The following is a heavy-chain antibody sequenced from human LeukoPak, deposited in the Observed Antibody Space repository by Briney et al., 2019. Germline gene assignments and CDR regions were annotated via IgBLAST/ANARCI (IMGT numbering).Heavy chain of an antibody. D-gene: IGHD5-12*01. J-gene: IGHJ6*02. CDR2: IRSKANSYAT. Sequence: QTGGSLKLSCAASGFTFSGSAMLWVRQASGKGLEWVGRIRSKANSYATAYAASVKGRFTISRDDSKNTAYLQMNSLKTEETAVYYCAHHTPRHMVATLDYGMDVWGQGTTVTVSS. CDR3: AHHTPRHMVATLDYGMDV. CDR1: GFTFSGSA. V-gene: IGHV3-73*01.